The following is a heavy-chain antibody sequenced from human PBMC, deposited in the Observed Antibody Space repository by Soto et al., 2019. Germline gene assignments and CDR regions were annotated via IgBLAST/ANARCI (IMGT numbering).Heavy chain of an antibody. CDR1: GYSFTSYW. Sequence: RESLKISCKDSGYSFTSYWISWVRQMPGKGLEWMGRIDPSDSYINYSPSFQGHVTISTDKSISTAYLQWSSLKASDTAMYYCARQDYYYGMDVWGQGTTVTVSS. CDR2: IDPSDSYI. V-gene: IGHV5-10-1*01. CDR3: ARQDYYYGMDV. J-gene: IGHJ6*02.